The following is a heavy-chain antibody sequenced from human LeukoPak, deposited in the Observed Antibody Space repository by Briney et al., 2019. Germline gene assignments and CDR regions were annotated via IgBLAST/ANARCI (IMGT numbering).Heavy chain of an antibody. CDR2: IRYDGSNK. CDR3: AKDAARPASGAPGY. D-gene: IGHD6-6*01. Sequence: PGGSLTLSCAASGFTFSSYGMHWIRQAPGRGLEGVAFIRYDGSNKYYADSVKGRFTISRHNSKNTLYLQMNSLRAEDTAVYYCAKDAARPASGAPGYWGQGTLVTVSS. V-gene: IGHV3-30*02. J-gene: IGHJ4*02. CDR1: GFTFSSYG.